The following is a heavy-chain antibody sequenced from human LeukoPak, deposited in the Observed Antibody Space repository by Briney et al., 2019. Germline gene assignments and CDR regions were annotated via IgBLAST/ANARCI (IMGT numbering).Heavy chain of an antibody. V-gene: IGHV3-43*01. CDR2: INWDGGNT. J-gene: IGHJ4*02. Sequence: PGGSLRLSCAASGFTFDHYTLYWVRQAPGKGPEWLSLINWDGGNTYYADSLKGRFTISRDNSKNSLYLQMRSLRTEDTAFYYCTKVKSEYSYVGPLGFWGRGTLVTVSS. D-gene: IGHD3-16*01. CDR1: GFTFDHYT. CDR3: TKVKSEYSYVGPLGF.